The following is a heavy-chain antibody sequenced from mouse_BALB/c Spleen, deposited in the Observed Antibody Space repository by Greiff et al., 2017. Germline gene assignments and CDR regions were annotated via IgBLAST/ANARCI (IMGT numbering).Heavy chain of an antibody. CDR3: ARGQLLRPDC. CDR1: GFTFSSYA. Sequence: EVKLVESGGGLVKPGGSLKLSCAASGFTFSSYAMSWVRQTPEKRLEWVASISSGGSTYYPDSVKGRFTISRDNARNILYLQMSSLRSEDTAMYYCARGQLLRPDCGGQGTPLTVSS. D-gene: IGHD1-2*01. J-gene: IGHJ2*01. CDR2: ISSGGST. V-gene: IGHV5-6-5*01.